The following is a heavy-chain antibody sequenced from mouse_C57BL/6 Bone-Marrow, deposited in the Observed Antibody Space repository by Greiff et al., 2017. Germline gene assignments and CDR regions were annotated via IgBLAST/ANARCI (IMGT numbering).Heavy chain of an antibody. D-gene: IGHD2-2*01. CDR3: ARQPIYYGYHFDY. CDR1: GYTFTSYW. CDR2: IYPGSGST. Sequence: QVQLQQPGAELVKPGASVKMSCKASGYTFTSYWITWVKQRPGQGLEWIGDIYPGSGSTNYNEKFKSKATLTVDTSSSTAYMQLSSLTSEDSAVYYCARQPIYYGYHFDYWGQGTTLTVSS. J-gene: IGHJ2*01. V-gene: IGHV1-55*01.